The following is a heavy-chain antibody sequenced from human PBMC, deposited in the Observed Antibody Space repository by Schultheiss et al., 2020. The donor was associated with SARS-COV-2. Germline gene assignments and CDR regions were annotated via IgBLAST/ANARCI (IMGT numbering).Heavy chain of an antibody. D-gene: IGHD1-26*01. V-gene: IGHV3-53*01. CDR1: GFTVSSNY. CDR2: IYSGGST. Sequence: GGSLRISCAASGFTVSSNYMSWVRQAPGKGLEWVSVIYSGGSTYYADSVKGRFTISRDNSKNTLYLQMNSLRDEDTAVYYCARDSSGSYYAFDIWGQGTMVTVSS. J-gene: IGHJ3*02. CDR3: ARDSSGSYYAFDI.